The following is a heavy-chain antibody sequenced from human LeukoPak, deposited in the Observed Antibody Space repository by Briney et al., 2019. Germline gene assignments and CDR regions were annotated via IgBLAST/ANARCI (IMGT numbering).Heavy chain of an antibody. CDR3: AKANYYGSGSYLNWFDP. V-gene: IGHV3-23*01. CDR2: ITTTGDRI. Sequence: GGSLRLSCLASGFSFSRYEMNWVRQAPGKGLEWIAYITTTGDRIQYADSVKGRFTISRDNSKNTLYLQMNSLRAEDTAVYYCAKANYYGSGSYLNWFDPWGQGTLVTVSS. CDR1: GFSFSRYE. J-gene: IGHJ5*02. D-gene: IGHD3-10*01.